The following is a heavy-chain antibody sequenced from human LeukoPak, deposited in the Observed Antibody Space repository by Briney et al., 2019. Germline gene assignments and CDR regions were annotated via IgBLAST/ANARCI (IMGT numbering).Heavy chain of an antibody. CDR3: ARDEKTYYDFWSGNIPGAFDI. CDR2: IYYSGST. J-gene: IGHJ3*02. Sequence: PSQTLSLTCTVSGGSISSGDYYWSWIRQPPGKGLEWIGYIYYSGSTYYNPSLKSRVTISVDTSKSQFSLKLSSVTAADTAVYYCARDEKTYYDFWSGNIPGAFDIWGQGTMVTVSS. V-gene: IGHV4-30-4*08. D-gene: IGHD3-3*01. CDR1: GGSISSGDYY.